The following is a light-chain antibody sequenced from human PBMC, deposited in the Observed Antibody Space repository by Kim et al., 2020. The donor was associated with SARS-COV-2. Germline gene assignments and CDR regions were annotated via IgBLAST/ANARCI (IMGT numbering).Light chain of an antibody. Sequence: FSPGERATLSCSASQRVSSYLAWYQQKPGQAPRLLIYDASNRSTGIPARFSGSGSGTDFTLTISSLEPEDFAVYYCQQRSNWPLTFGGGTKVDIK. CDR1: QRVSSY. CDR3: QQRSNWPLT. J-gene: IGKJ4*01. V-gene: IGKV3-11*01. CDR2: DAS.